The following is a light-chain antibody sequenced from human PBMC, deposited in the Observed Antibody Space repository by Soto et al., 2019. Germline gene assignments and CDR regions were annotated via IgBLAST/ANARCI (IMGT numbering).Light chain of an antibody. J-gene: IGLJ2*01. CDR2: EVT. CDR1: SGDIGSYTY. V-gene: IGLV2-14*01. Sequence: QSALTQPASVSGSPGQSITISCTGTSGDIGSYTYVSWYQQYPGKAPKLLISEVTNRPSGVSNRFSGSKSGNTASLTISGRQAEDDAHYYCSSYTTNSPPVVFGGGTKVTVL. CDR3: SSYTTNSPPVV.